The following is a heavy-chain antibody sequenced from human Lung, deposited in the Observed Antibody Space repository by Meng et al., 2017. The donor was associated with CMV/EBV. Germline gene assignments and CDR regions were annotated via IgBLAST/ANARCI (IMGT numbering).Heavy chain of an antibody. Sequence: ASAKVSCKASGYTFTSYYMHWVRQAPGQGLEWMGIINPSGGSTSYAQKFQGRVTMTRDTSTSTVYKELSSLRSEDTAVYYCSTSCSQWGYYYYYGMDVWGQGTTVTVSS. D-gene: IGHD2-2*01. CDR1: GYTFTSYY. J-gene: IGHJ6*02. CDR2: INPSGGST. V-gene: IGHV1-46*01. CDR3: STSCSQWGYYYYYGMDV.